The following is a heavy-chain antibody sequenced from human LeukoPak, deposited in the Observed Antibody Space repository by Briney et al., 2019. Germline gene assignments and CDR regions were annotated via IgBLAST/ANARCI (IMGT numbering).Heavy chain of an antibody. V-gene: IGHV3-30-3*01. D-gene: IGHD5-24*01. CDR2: MSYDGSNK. CDR3: ARDHEAEMATIMDY. J-gene: IGHJ4*02. CDR1: GFTFSSYA. Sequence: GGSLRLSCAASGFTFSSYAMHWVRQAPGKGLEWVAVMSYDGSNKYYADSVKGRFTISRDNSKNTLYLQMNSLRAEDTAVYYCARDHEAEMATIMDYWGQGTLVTVSS.